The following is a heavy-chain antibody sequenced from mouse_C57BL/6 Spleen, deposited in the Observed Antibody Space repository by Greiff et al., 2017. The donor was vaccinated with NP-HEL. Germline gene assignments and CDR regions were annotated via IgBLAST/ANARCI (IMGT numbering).Heavy chain of an antibody. D-gene: IGHD2-3*01. CDR1: GFNIKDYY. J-gene: IGHJ1*03. Sequence: VQLQQSGAELVKPGASVKLSCTASGFNIKDYYMHWVKQRTEQGLAWIGRLDPEDGETKYAPKFQGKATITADTSSNTAYLPLSSLSSEDTAVDYFARDDPHWYFDVWGTGTTVTVSS. V-gene: IGHV14-2*01. CDR3: ARDDPHWYFDV. CDR2: LDPEDGET.